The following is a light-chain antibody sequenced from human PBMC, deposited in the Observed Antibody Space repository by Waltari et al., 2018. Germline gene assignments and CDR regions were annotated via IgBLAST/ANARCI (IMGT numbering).Light chain of an antibody. J-gene: IGLJ1*01. Sequence: SSELSQDPTVSVALGQAVNITCQGDSLRRYFVSWYQQKPGQAPVLVSYGQNKRPSGSPDRFSGSRSGNTDSLTIAGAEAADEADYYCYSRNSDDFTYVFGTGTKLTVL. V-gene: IGLV3-19*01. CDR2: GQN. CDR1: SLRRYF. CDR3: YSRNSDDFTYV.